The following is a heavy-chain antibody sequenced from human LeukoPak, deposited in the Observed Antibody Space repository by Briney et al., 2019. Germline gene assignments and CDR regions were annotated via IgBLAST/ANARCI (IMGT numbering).Heavy chain of an antibody. V-gene: IGHV1-46*01. CDR3: ARDHSGSQHWFDP. Sequence: ASVKVSCKASGYXFSYYYIHWVRQAPGQGLEWMGLINPSGGTTSYAQKFQGRVTMTRDTCTSTVYMELSSLRSDDTALYYCARDHSGSQHWFDPWGQGTLVIVSS. CDR1: GYXFSYYY. D-gene: IGHD1-26*01. CDR2: INPSGGTT. J-gene: IGHJ5*02.